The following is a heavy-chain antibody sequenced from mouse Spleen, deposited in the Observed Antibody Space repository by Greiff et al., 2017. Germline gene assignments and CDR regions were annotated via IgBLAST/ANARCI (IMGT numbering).Heavy chain of an antibody. CDR3: ATTVVARDY. V-gene: IGHV1-81*01. CDR2: IYPRSGNT. D-gene: IGHD1-1*01. CDR1: GYTFTSYG. J-gene: IGHJ2*01. Sequence: QVQLKQSGAELARPGASVKLSCKASGYTFTSYGISWVKQRTGQGLEWIGEIYPRSGNTYYNEKFKGKATLTADKSSSTAYMELRSLTSEDSAVYFCATTVVARDYWGQGTTLTVSS.